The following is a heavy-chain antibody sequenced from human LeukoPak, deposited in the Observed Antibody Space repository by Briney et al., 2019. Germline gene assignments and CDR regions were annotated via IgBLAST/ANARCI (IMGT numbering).Heavy chain of an antibody. CDR3: ARGPRITIFGVFYYYGMDV. CDR2: ISSSGSTI. V-gene: IGHV3-48*03. J-gene: IGHJ6*02. D-gene: IGHD3-3*01. CDR1: GFTFSSYV. Sequence: GGSLRLSCAASGFTFSSYVMNWVRQAPGKGLEWVSYISSSGSTIYYADSVKGRFTISRDNAKNSLYLQMNSLRAEDTAVYYCARGPRITIFGVFYYYGMDVWGQGTTVTVSS.